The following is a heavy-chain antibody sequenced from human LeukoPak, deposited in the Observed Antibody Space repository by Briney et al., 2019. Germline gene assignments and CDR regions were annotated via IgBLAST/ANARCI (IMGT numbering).Heavy chain of an antibody. CDR3: AWTILTGSEYY. V-gene: IGHV3-66*01. CDR2: IYSGGST. CDR1: GFTFSSYA. Sequence: GSLRLSCAASGFTFSSYAMSWVRQAPGKGLEWVSVIYSGGSTYYADSVKGRFTISRDNSKNTLYLQMNSLRAEDTAVYYCAWTILTGSEYYWGQGTLVTVSS. D-gene: IGHD3-9*01. J-gene: IGHJ4*02.